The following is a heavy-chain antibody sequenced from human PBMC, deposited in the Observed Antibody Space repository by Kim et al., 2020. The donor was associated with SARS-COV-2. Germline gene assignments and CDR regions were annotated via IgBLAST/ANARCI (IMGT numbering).Heavy chain of an antibody. Sequence: SETLSLTCTVSGGSISSYSWSWIRQPPGKGLEWIGYIYYSGRTNYNPSLKSRVTITVDTSKNRFSLKLSSVTAADTAVYYCARDFNYYDGSGYAIRWFDPWGQGTLVTVSS. CDR1: GGSISSYS. CDR2: IYYSGRT. CDR3: ARDFNYYDGSGYAIRWFDP. V-gene: IGHV4-59*13. J-gene: IGHJ5*01. D-gene: IGHD3-22*01.